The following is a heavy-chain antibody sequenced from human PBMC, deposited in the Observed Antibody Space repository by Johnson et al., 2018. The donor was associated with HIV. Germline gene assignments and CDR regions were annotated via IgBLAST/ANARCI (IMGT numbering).Heavy chain of an antibody. CDR2: MNWNGGNT. CDR1: GFTFDDYG. CDR3: ARQHYYDRSGQGGGLDV. J-gene: IGHJ3*01. D-gene: IGHD3-22*01. V-gene: IGHV3-20*04. Sequence: VQLVESGGGVVRPGGSLRLSCAASGFTFDDYGMSWVRQDPGTGLEWVSGMNWNGGNTGYADSVKGRFTISRDNVKNSLYMQMNSLRAEDTALYYGARQHYYDRSGQGGGLDVWGQGTMVTVSS.